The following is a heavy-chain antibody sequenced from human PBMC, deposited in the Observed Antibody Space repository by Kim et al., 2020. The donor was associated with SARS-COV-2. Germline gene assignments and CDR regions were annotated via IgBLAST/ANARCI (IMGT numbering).Heavy chain of an antibody. V-gene: IGHV3-11*06. CDR2: ISSSSSYT. CDR3: ARETGTLDQYYYGMDV. CDR1: GFTFSDYY. J-gene: IGHJ6*02. D-gene: IGHD1-7*01. Sequence: GGSLRLSCAASGFTFSDYYMSWIRQAPGKGLEWVSYISSSSSYTNYADSVKGRFTISRDNAKNSLYLQMNSLRAEDTAVYYCARETGTLDQYYYGMDVWGQGTTVTVSS.